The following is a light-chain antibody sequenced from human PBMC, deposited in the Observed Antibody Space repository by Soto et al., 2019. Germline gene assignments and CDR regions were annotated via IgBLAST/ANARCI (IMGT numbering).Light chain of an antibody. CDR1: QGISNL. V-gene: IGKV1-12*01. CDR3: QQSNSFPLT. Sequence: DIQMTQSPSSVSASVGDRVTITCRASQGISNLLAWYQQKPGKAPNLLIHGASTLQSGVPSRFSGSGSGTDFTLSISSLQPDDFATYFCQQSNSFPLTFGGGTRVEIK. J-gene: IGKJ4*01. CDR2: GAS.